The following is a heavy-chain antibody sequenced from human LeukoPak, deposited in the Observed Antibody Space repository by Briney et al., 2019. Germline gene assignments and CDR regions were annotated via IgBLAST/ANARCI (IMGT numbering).Heavy chain of an antibody. D-gene: IGHD1-20*01. V-gene: IGHV4-61*02. J-gene: IGHJ6*02. Sequence: PSQTLSLTCTVSGGSISSGSYYWSWIRQPAGKGLEWIGRIYTSGSTNYNPSLKSRVTISVDTSKNQFSLKLSSVTAADTAVYYCARDNWPNYYYYGMDVWGQGTTVTVSS. CDR2: IYTSGST. CDR1: GGSISSGSYY. CDR3: ARDNWPNYYYYGMDV.